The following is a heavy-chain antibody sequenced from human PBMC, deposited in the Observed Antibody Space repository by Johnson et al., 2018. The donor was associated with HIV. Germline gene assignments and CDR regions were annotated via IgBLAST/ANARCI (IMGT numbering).Heavy chain of an antibody. CDR3: SKEVI. CDR1: GFTFSNVW. J-gene: IGHJ3*02. CDR2: IKRYSDCGAI. Sequence: VQLVESGGGLVKPGGSLKISCAASGFTFSNVWMHWVRQAPGKGLEWVGRIKRYSDCGAIDYAAAVKGRFTISRDDSKSTLYLQMNSLRTEDTAVYYCSKEVIWGQGTMVTVSS. V-gene: IGHV3-15*01.